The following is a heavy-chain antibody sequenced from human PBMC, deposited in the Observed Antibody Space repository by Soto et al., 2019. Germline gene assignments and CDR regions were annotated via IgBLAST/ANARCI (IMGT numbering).Heavy chain of an antibody. J-gene: IGHJ4*02. CDR3: ARGFVCSTTSCYDS. D-gene: IGHD2-2*01. CDR2: TYYSGST. V-gene: IGHV4-61*05. CDR1: GGSISSSSYY. Sequence: PSETLSLTCTFSGGSISSSSYYLVWIRQPPGKGLEWIGYTYYSGSTNYNPSLKSRVTISVDTSKNQFSLNLSSVTAADTAVYYCARGFVCSTTSCYDSWGQGTLVTVSS.